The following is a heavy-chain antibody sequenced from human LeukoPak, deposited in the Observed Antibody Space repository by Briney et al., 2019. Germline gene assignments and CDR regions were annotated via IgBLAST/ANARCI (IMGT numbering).Heavy chain of an antibody. CDR3: ARGGAYYDFWSARYYMDV. D-gene: IGHD3-3*01. CDR1: GFTFSSYA. V-gene: IGHV3-30*04. Sequence: GGSLRPSCAASGFTFSSYAMHWVRQAPGKGLEWVAVISYDGSNKYYADSVKGRFTISRDNSKNTLYLQMNSLRAEDTAVYYCARGGAYYDFWSARYYMDVWGKGTTVTVSS. CDR2: ISYDGSNK. J-gene: IGHJ6*03.